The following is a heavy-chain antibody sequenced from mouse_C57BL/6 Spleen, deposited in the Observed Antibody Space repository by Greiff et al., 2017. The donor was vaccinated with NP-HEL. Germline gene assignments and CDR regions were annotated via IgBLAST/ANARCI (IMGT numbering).Heavy chain of an antibody. CDR1: GFTFSSYA. D-gene: IGHD2-5*01. Sequence: EVMLVESGEGLVKPGGSLKLSCAASGFTFSSYAMSWVRQTPEKRLEWVAYISSGGDYIYYADTVKGRFTISRDNARNTLYLQMSSLKSEDTAMYYCTRDGGNSNYDFDYWGQGTTLTVSS. J-gene: IGHJ2*01. CDR3: TRDGGNSNYDFDY. V-gene: IGHV5-9-1*02. CDR2: ISSGGDYI.